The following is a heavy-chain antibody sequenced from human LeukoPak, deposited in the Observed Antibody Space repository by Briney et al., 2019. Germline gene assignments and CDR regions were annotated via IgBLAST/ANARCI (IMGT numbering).Heavy chain of an antibody. V-gene: IGHV3-21*01. CDR3: ARAPSIVGATTCGLGCFDY. CDR2: ISSSSSYV. D-gene: IGHD1-26*01. CDR1: GFSFSSYS. J-gene: IGHJ4*02. Sequence: AGGSLRLSCAASGFSFSSYSMNWVRQAPGKGLEWVSSISSSSSYVYYADSVKGRFTISRDNAKNSLYLQMNSLRAEDTAVYYCARAPSIVGATTCGLGCFDYWGQGTLVTVSS.